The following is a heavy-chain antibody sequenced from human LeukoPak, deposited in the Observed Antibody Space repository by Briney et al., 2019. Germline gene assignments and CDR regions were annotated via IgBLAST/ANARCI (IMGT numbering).Heavy chain of an antibody. V-gene: IGHV1-8*01. CDR1: GYTFTSYD. J-gene: IGHJ6*02. CDR3: ATMGRDSSSWYLRLYYYYGMDV. Sequence: GASVKVSCKASGYTFTSYDINWVRQATGQGLEWMGWMNPNSGNTGYAQKFQGRVTMTRNTSISTAYMELSSLRSEDTAVYYCATMGRDSSSWYLRLYYYYGMDVWGQGTTVTVSS. CDR2: MNPNSGNT. D-gene: IGHD6-13*01.